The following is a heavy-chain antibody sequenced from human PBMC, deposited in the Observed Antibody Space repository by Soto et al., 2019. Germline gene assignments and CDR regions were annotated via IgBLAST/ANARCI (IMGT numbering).Heavy chain of an antibody. V-gene: IGHV3-23*01. CDR1: GFTFVNHA. J-gene: IGHJ6*02. CDR2: IPDNGGST. CDR3: ATHRGSGNPMYYKMEV. D-gene: IGHD3-10*01. Sequence: EVQLLESGGDLVQPGGSLRLACTTSGFTFVNHAMIWVRQAPGMGLEWVSVIPDNGGSTLYAPAVRGRFTVSRDNSTNTVYLQMNSLGAEDTAAYYCATHRGSGNPMYYKMEVWGLGTAVTVSS.